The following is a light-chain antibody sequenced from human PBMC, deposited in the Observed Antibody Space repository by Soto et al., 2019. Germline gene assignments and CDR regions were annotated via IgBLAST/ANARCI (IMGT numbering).Light chain of an antibody. CDR1: QSVSSSY. CDR2: GAS. V-gene: IGKV3-20*01. J-gene: IGKJ1*01. Sequence: EIVLTQSPGTLSLSPGERATLSCRASQSVSSSYLAWYQQKPGQAPRLLMYGASSSATRIPDRFSGSGSGTAFTLTISRLEPEDFAVYYCQQYGSSSWTFGQGTKVEVK. CDR3: QQYGSSSWT.